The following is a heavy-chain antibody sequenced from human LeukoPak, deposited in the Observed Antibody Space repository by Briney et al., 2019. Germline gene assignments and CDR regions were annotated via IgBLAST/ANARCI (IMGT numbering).Heavy chain of an antibody. CDR3: ARGEEGMVVDY. V-gene: IGHV4-61*01. J-gene: IGHJ4*02. CDR2: IYYSGST. D-gene: IGHD3-10*01. Sequence: SSETLSLTCTVSGGSISSSSYYWSWIRQPPGKGLEWIGYIYYSGSTNYNPSLKSRVTISVDTSKNQFSLKLSSVTAADTAVYYCARGEEGMVVDYWGQGTLVTVSS. CDR1: GGSISSSSYY.